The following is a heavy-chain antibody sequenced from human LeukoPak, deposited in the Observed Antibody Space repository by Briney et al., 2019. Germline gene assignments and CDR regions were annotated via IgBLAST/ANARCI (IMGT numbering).Heavy chain of an antibody. CDR2: IYYSGST. J-gene: IGHJ3*02. Sequence: PSETLSLTCTVSGGSISSYYWSWIRQPPGKGLEWIGYIYYSGSTNYNPSLKSRVTISVDTSKNQFSLKLSSVTAADTAVYYCARHVYCSSTSCYDHDAFDIWGQGTMVTVSS. D-gene: IGHD2-2*01. CDR3: ARHVYCSSTSCYDHDAFDI. CDR1: GGSISSYY. V-gene: IGHV4-59*08.